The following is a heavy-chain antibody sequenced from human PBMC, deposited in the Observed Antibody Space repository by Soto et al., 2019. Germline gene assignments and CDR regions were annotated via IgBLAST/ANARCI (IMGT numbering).Heavy chain of an antibody. J-gene: IGHJ6*02. Sequence: QVQLVQSGAEVKKPGASVKVSCKASGYTFTSYGISWVRQAPGQGLEWMGWISAYNGNTNYAQKLQGRVTMXXDXSXXTAYMELRSLRSDDTAVYYCARAPLVRHPWDGMDVWGQGTTVTVSS. V-gene: IGHV1-18*01. CDR3: ARAPLVRHPWDGMDV. D-gene: IGHD3-10*01. CDR2: ISAYNGNT. CDR1: GYTFTSYG.